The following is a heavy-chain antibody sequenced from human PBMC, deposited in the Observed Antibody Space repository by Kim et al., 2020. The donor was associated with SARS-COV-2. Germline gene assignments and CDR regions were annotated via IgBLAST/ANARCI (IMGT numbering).Heavy chain of an antibody. Sequence: GGSLRLSCAVSGFTVSSNYMSWVRQAPGKGLEWVSVIYSGGSTYYADSVKGRFTISRDNSKNTLYLQMNSLRAEDTAVYYCASGRKTGVSDYWGQGTLVTVSS. CDR1: GFTVSSNY. CDR3: ASGRKTGVSDY. J-gene: IGHJ4*02. V-gene: IGHV3-53*01. D-gene: IGHD1-26*01. CDR2: IYSGGST.